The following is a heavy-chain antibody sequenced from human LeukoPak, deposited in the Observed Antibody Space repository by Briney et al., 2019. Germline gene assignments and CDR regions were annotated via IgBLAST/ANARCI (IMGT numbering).Heavy chain of an antibody. D-gene: IGHD6-19*01. V-gene: IGHV3-7*01. Sequence: GGSLRLSCAASGFTFGTHWMSWVRQAPGKGLEWVANIKPDGSEKYYVDSVKGRFTISRDNAKNSLYLQMNSLRAEDTAVYYCARDLAVKGYFDYWGQGTLVTVSS. CDR1: GFTFGTHW. CDR2: IKPDGSEK. CDR3: ARDLAVKGYFDY. J-gene: IGHJ4*02.